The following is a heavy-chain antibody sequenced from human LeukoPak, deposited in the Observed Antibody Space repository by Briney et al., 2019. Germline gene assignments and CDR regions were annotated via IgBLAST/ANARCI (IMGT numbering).Heavy chain of an antibody. Sequence: GGSLRLSCAASGFMFSNYWMSWVRQAPGKGLEWVANIKQDRSEKYYVDPVKGRFTVSRDNARNSLYLQMNSLSPEDTAVYYCARVKQRLVRLLGRDTTYNYYYYMDVWGKGTTVTVSS. CDR1: GFMFSNYW. CDR2: IKQDRSEK. CDR3: ARVKQRLVRLLGRDTTYNYYYYMDV. D-gene: IGHD6-13*01. J-gene: IGHJ6*03. V-gene: IGHV3-7*01.